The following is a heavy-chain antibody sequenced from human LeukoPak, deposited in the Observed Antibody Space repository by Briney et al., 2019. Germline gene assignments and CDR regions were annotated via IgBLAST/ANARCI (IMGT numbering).Heavy chain of an antibody. J-gene: IGHJ4*02. D-gene: IGHD3-22*01. Sequence: GRSLRLSRAASGFTFSDYYMSWIRHPPGKGLEWVSYISSSGRTIYYADSVKGRFTISRDNAKNSLYLQMHSLRAEDTAVYYCARDLYYYDSSGYPSGGYWGQGTLVTVSS. V-gene: IGHV3-11*04. CDR1: GFTFSDYY. CDR3: ARDLYYYDSSGYPSGGY. CDR2: ISSSGRTI.